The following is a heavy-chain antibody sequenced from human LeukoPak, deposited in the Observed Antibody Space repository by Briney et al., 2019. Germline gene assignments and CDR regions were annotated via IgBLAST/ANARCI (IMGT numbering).Heavy chain of an antibody. CDR2: IDHNGNEK. D-gene: IGHD6-25*01. CDR1: GFIFSDYW. V-gene: IGHV3-7*03. Sequence: GGSLRLSCEASGFIFSDYWMTWVRQAPGKGLEWVANIDHNGNEKNYVDSVKGRFTISTDNAKYSLYLHMNNLRGEDTAVYHCVRDRFKVSAADTRFAPWGQGTLVTVSS. J-gene: IGHJ5*02. CDR3: VRDRFKVSAADTRFAP.